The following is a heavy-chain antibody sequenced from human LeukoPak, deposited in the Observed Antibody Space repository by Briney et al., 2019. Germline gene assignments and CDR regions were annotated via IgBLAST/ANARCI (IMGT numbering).Heavy chain of an antibody. CDR1: GFTFSYHA. Sequence: PGGSLRLSCAASGFTFSYHAMHWVRQAPGKGLEWVAVISYDGSNKFYADSVKGRFSISRDNSKNTLYLQMNSLRPEDTAVYYRARDSASSAWYRGPGYWGQGTLVTVSS. D-gene: IGHD6-19*01. CDR2: ISYDGSNK. J-gene: IGHJ4*02. CDR3: ARDSASSAWYRGPGY. V-gene: IGHV3-30-3*01.